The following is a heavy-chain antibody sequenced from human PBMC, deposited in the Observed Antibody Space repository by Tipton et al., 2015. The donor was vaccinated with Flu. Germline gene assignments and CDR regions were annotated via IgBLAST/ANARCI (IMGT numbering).Heavy chain of an antibody. V-gene: IGHV3-30*02. Sequence: SLRLSCEASGFSFSDYAVHWVRRAPGKGLEWVTFIRHDGGSQYYADSVKGRFTISRDNSKNTLYLQMNSLRAEDTAVYYCAKGPRDYYDSSGSFWGQGTLVTVSS. CDR3: AKGPRDYYDSSGSF. CDR2: IRHDGGSQ. D-gene: IGHD3-22*01. J-gene: IGHJ4*02. CDR1: GFSFSDYA.